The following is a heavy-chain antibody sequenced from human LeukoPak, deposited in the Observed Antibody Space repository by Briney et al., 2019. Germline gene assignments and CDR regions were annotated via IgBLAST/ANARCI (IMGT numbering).Heavy chain of an antibody. CDR3: ARDTAAAGTFYYYYMDV. V-gene: IGHV3-21*01. J-gene: IGHJ6*03. D-gene: IGHD6-13*01. CDR2: ISSSSSYI. CDR1: GFTFSSYS. Sequence: PGGSLRLSCAASGFTFSSYSMNWVRQAPGKGLEWVSSISSSSSYIYYADSVKGRFTISRDNAKNSLYLQMNSLRAEDTAVYYCARDTAAAGTFYYYYMDVWGKGTTVTVSS.